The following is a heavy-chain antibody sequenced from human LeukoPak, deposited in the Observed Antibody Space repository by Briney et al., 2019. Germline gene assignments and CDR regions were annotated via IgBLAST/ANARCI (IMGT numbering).Heavy chain of an antibody. CDR3: ARLQWELDY. CDR1: GGSISSYY. CDR2: IYYTGST. V-gene: IGHV4-59*08. D-gene: IGHD1-26*01. Sequence: SETLSLTCTVSGGSISSYYWSWIRQPPGKGLEWIGHIYYTGSTNYNPSLKSRVTISVDTSKNQFSLKLSSVTAADTAIYYCARLQWELDYWGQGTLATVSS. J-gene: IGHJ4*02.